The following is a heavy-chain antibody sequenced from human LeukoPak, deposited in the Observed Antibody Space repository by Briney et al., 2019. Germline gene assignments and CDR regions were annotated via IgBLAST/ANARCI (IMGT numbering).Heavy chain of an antibody. Sequence: GALRLSCAASGFTFSSYNMNWFRQAPGKGLEWVGFIRSKAYGGTTEYAASVKGRFTISRDDSKSIAYLQMNSLKTEDTAVYYCTTGGYSGSCGAFDIWGQGTMVTVSS. CDR2: IRSKAYGGTT. J-gene: IGHJ3*02. V-gene: IGHV3-49*03. CDR3: TTGGYSGSCGAFDI. D-gene: IGHD1-26*01. CDR1: GFTFSSYN.